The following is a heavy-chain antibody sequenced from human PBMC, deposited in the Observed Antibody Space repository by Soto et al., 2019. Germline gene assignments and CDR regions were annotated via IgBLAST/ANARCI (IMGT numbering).Heavy chain of an antibody. J-gene: IGHJ6*03. D-gene: IGHD3-10*01. V-gene: IGHV4-59*01. CDR1: GGSISSYY. Sequence: PSETLSLTCTVSGGSISSYYWSWIRQPPGKGLEWIGYIYYSGSTNYNPSLKIRDTISVDTSKNQFSLKLSAVTAADTAVYYCARSRAYYYCGYMDVWGSGTTVTFYS. CDR3: ARSRAYYYCGYMDV. CDR2: IYYSGST.